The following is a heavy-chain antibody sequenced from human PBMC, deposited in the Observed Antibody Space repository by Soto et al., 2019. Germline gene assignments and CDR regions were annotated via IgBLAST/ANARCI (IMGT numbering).Heavy chain of an antibody. CDR1: GGSPSRGRYF. V-gene: IGHV4-39*01. D-gene: IGHD2-15*01. CDR3: ARHGGYCSGGSCYSGYYGMDV. CDR2: IYYSGTT. Sequence: SETLPLRYSGSGGSPSRGRYFGCCLRQAPGKWREWMGSIYYSGTTYYNPSLKSRVTISVDTSKNQFSLKLSSVTAADTAVYYCARHGGYCSGGSCYSGYYGMDVWGQATTVT. J-gene: IGHJ6*02.